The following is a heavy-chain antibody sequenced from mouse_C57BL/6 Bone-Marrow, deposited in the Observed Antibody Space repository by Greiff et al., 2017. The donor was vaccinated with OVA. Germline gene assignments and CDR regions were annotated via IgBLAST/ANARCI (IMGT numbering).Heavy chain of an antibody. CDR1: GYTFTSYW. D-gene: IGHD6-1*01. CDR2: IYPSDSAT. Sequence: QVQLQQPGAELVRPGSSVKLSCKASGYTFTSYWMDWVKQRPGQGLEWIGNIYPSDSATHYNQKFKDKATLTVDKSSSTAYMQLSSLTSEDSAVXYCARGVGPSAFDYWGQGTTLTVSS. CDR3: ARGVGPSAFDY. J-gene: IGHJ2*01. V-gene: IGHV1-61*01.